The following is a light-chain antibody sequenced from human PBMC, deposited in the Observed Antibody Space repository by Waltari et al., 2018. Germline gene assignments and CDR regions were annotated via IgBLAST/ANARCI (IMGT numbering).Light chain of an antibody. CDR2: GKD. J-gene: IGLJ3*02. CDR3: SSRNGGADQVA. Sequence: SSELTQDPAVSVALGQTIRITCQGDSLRTSYARWYQLKPGQAPLLVIFGKDKRPSGIPDRIAGYSSGTTSSLTITGAQAEDEADYYCSSRNGGADQVAFAGGTKVTVL. V-gene: IGLV3-19*01. CDR1: SLRTSY.